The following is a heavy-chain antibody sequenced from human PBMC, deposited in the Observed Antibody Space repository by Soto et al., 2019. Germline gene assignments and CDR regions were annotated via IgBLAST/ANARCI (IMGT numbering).Heavy chain of an antibody. CDR2: ISYGGST. D-gene: IGHD6-6*01. V-gene: IGHV4-31*03. CDR1: GGSINSGGYC. Sequence: QVQLQESGPGLVKPSQTLSLTCTVSGGSINSGGYCWSWIRQHPGKGLEWIGCISYGGSTSYNASLKRRATISVATSKNQSSLTLSSVTAADTSLYYCSTRILVWAHGPLIPVSS. CDR3: STRILV. J-gene: IGHJ4*01.